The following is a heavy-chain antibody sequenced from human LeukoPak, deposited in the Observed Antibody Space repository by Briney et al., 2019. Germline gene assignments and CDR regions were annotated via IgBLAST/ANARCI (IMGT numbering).Heavy chain of an antibody. CDR1: GGTFSSYA. D-gene: IGHD5-18*01. CDR2: IIPIFGTA. Sequence: ASVKVSCKASGGTFSSYAISWVRQAPGQGLEWMGGIIPIFGTANYAQKFQGRVTITTDESTSTAYMELSSLRSEDTAVYYCAREGDTAMAGDYWGQGTLVTVSP. J-gene: IGHJ4*02. V-gene: IGHV1-69*05. CDR3: AREGDTAMAGDY.